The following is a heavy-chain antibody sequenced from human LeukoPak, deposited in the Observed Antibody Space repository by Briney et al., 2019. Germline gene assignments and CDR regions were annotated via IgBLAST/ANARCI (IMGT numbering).Heavy chain of an antibody. Sequence: SETLSLTCTVSGGSISSYYWSWIRQPPGKALEWIGFIYYSGSTNYNPSLKSRVTISLDTSRNQFSLKLNSVTAADTAMYYCARGEVYYYDSSGYDIWFDPWGQGTLVTVSS. CDR1: GGSISSYY. D-gene: IGHD3-22*01. CDR2: IYYSGST. V-gene: IGHV4-59*01. J-gene: IGHJ5*02. CDR3: ARGEVYYYDSSGYDIWFDP.